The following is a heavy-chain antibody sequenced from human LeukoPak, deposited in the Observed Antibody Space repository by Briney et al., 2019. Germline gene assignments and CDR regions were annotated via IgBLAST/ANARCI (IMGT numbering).Heavy chain of an antibody. CDR2: INAGNGNT. CDR3: ARSGYDILTGLSSEYFQH. V-gene: IGHV1-3*01. CDR1: GYTFTSYA. J-gene: IGHJ1*01. D-gene: IGHD3-9*01. Sequence: ASVKVSCKASGYTFTSYAMHWVRQAPGQRLEWMGWINAGNGNTKYSQKFQGRVTITRDTSASTAYMELSSLRSEDTAVYYCARSGYDILTGLSSEYFQHWGQGTLVTVSS.